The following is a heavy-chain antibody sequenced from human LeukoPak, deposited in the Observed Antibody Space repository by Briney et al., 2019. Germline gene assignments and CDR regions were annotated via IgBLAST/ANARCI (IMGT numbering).Heavy chain of an antibody. CDR3: AKTPLVTVGYLDS. CDR1: GFTFRTHA. D-gene: IGHD1-26*01. CDR2: ISFDGSSK. J-gene: IGHJ4*02. V-gene: IGHV3-30*04. Sequence: PGGSLRLSCAASGFTFRTHAMHWVRQAPGKGLDWVALISFDGSSKDYSDSVRGRFTIPRDNSENTLYLQMNSLRPEDTALYYCAKTPLVTVGYLDSWGQGTQVTVFS.